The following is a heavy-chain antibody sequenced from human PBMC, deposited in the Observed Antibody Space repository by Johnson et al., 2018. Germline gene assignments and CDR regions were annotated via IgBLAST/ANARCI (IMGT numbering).Heavy chain of an antibody. J-gene: IGHJ3*02. Sequence: QVQLQESGPGLVKPSETLSLTCTVSGGSINNYYWSWIRQPPGKGLEWIGYIYYSGSTNYNPSLKSRVTISVDTSKNQFSLKLSSVTAADTAVSYCARWTLRPVDAFDIWGQGTMVTVSS. V-gene: IGHV4-59*01. CDR3: ARWTLRPVDAFDI. CDR2: IYYSGST. CDR1: GGSINNYY. D-gene: IGHD3-3*01.